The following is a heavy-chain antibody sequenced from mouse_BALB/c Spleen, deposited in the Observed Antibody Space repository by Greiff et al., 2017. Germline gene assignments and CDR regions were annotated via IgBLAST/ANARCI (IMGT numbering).Heavy chain of an antibody. Sequence: VQLQQSGAELAKPGASVKMSCKASGYTFTSYWMHWVKQRPGQGLEWIGYINPSTGYTEYNQKFKDKATLTADKSSSTAYMQLSSLTSGVSAVYYCARGDRSGDRRDLFAYWGQGTLVTVSA. CDR2: INPSTGYT. D-gene: IGHD3-2*01. J-gene: IGHJ3*01. CDR1: GYTFTSYW. V-gene: IGHV1-7*01. CDR3: ARGDRSGDRRDLFAY.